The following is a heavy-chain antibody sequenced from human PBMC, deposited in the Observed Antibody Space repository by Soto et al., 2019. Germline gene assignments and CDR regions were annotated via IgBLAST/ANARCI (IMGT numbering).Heavy chain of an antibody. CDR3: ARHTGSSSWYWFDP. CDR1: GGSISSSSYY. J-gene: IGHJ5*02. Sequence: QLQLQESGPGLVKPSETLSLTCTVSGGSISSSSYYWGWIRQPPGKGLEWIGSIYYSGSTYYNPSLKSRVTISVDTSKNQFSLKLSSVTAADTAVYYCARHTGSSSWYWFDPWGQGTLVTVSS. V-gene: IGHV4-39*01. CDR2: IYYSGST. D-gene: IGHD6-13*01.